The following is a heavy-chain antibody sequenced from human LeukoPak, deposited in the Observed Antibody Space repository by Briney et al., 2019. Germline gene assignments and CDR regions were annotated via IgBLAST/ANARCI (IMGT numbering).Heavy chain of an antibody. V-gene: IGHV3-48*01. CDR2: ITFSSSII. CDR3: ARDRRHSGEYEKTFCY. Sequence: GGSLRLSCAASGFTFSSYSMNWVRQAPGKGLEWVSYITFSSSIIYYADSVKGRFTISRDNAKNSLYLQMNSLRAEHTAVYYCARDRRHSGEYEKTFCYWGQGPVVTVSS. CDR1: GFTFSSYS. D-gene: IGHD4-17*01. J-gene: IGHJ4*02.